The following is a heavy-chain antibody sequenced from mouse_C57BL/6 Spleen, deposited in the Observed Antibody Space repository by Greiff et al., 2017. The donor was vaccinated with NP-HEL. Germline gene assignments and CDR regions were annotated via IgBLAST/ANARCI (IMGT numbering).Heavy chain of an antibody. V-gene: IGHV1-26*01. Sequence: EVQLQQSGPELVKPGASVKISCKASGYTFTDYYMNWVKQSHGKSLEWIGDINPNNGGTSYNQKFKGKATLTVDKSSSTAYMELRSLTSEDSAVYYCARPLIYYYGSSYPYYAMDYWGQGTSVTVSS. CDR2: INPNNGGT. D-gene: IGHD1-1*01. CDR3: ARPLIYYYGSSYPYYAMDY. J-gene: IGHJ4*01. CDR1: GYTFTDYY.